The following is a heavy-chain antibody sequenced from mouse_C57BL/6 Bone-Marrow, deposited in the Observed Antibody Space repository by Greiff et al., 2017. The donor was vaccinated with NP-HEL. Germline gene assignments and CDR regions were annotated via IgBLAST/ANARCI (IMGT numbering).Heavy chain of an antibody. V-gene: IGHV2-2*01. CDR2: IWSGGST. Sequence: QVQLQQSGPGLVQPSQSLSITCTVSGFSLTSYGVHWVRQSPGKGLEWLGVIWSGGSTDYNAAFISRLSISKDNSKGQVFVKMNSLQADDTDIEFYARERGWLLQGWYFDGWGTGTTVTVSA. CDR3: ARERGWLLQGWYFDG. D-gene: IGHD2-3*01. CDR1: GFSLTSYG. J-gene: IGHJ1*03.